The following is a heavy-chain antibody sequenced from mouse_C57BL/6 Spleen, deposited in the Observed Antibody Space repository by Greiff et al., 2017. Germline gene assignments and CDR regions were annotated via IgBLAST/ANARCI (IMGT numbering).Heavy chain of an antibody. CDR1: GYTFTDYY. V-gene: IGHV1-18*01. CDR3: ARRLGRGENAMDY. Sequence: VQLQQSGPELVKPGASVKLPCKASGYTFTDYYMHWVKQSPGQSLEWIGDINPNNGGTIYNQKFKGKATLTVDKSSSTAYMELRSLTSEDTAVYYCARRLGRGENAMDYWGQGTSVTVSS. CDR2: INPNNGGT. D-gene: IGHD4-1*01. J-gene: IGHJ4*01.